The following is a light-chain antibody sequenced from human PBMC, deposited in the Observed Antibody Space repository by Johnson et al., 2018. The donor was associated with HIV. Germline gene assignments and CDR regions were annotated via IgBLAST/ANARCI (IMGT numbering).Light chain of an antibody. CDR1: SSNIGRNY. CDR2: DNN. Sequence: QSVLSQPPSVSAAPGQKVTISCSGSSSNIGRNYVSWYQQLPGTAPKLLIFDNNKRPSGIPDRFSASKSGTSATLGITGLQTGDEADYYCGALDSSLSAHYVFGTGTKVTVL. CDR3: GALDSSLSAHYV. J-gene: IGLJ1*01. V-gene: IGLV1-51*01.